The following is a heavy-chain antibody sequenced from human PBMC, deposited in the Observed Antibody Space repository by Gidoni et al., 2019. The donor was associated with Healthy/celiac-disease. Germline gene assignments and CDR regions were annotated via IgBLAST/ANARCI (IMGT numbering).Heavy chain of an antibody. CDR2: ISSSSSYI. J-gene: IGHJ2*01. V-gene: IGHV3-21*01. Sequence: EVQLVESGGGLVKPGGSLRLSCAASGFTFSSYSMNWVRQAPGKGLGWVSSISSSSSYIYYADSVKGRFTISRDNAKNSLYLQMNSLRAEDTAVYYCARDWRIVGATYWYFDLWGRGTLVTVSS. CDR1: GFTFSSYS. CDR3: ARDWRIVGATYWYFDL. D-gene: IGHD1-26*01.